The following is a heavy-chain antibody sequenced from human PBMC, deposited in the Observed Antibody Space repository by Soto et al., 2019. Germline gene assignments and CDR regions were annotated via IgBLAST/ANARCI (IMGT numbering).Heavy chain of an antibody. V-gene: IGHV4-59*01. Sequence: QVQLQESGPGLVKPSETLSLTCTVSGGSISSYYWSWIRQPPGKGLEWIGYIYYSGSTNYNPSLKSRVTISVDASKYQFSLKLSSVTAADTAVYYCARDRWEQWPDSDAFDIWGQGTMVTVSS. CDR1: GGSISSYY. CDR2: IYYSGST. J-gene: IGHJ3*02. D-gene: IGHD6-19*01. CDR3: ARDRWEQWPDSDAFDI.